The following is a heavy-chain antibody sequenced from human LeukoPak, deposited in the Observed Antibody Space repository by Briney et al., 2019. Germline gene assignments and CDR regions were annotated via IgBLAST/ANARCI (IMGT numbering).Heavy chain of an antibody. CDR1: GGPFSGYY. CDR2: INHSGST. J-gene: IGHJ4*02. V-gene: IGHV4-34*01. D-gene: IGHD6-19*01. CDR3: ARSGYSSGWGKFDY. Sequence: SETLSLTCAVYGGPFSGYYWSWIRQPPGKGLEWIGEINHSGSTNYNPSLKSRVTISVDTSKNQSSLKLSSVTAADTAVYYCARSGYSSGWGKFDYWGQGTLVTVSS.